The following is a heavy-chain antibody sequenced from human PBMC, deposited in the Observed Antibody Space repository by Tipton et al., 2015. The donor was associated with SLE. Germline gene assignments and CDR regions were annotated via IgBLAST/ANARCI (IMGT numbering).Heavy chain of an antibody. V-gene: IGHV1-46*01. D-gene: IGHD3-10*01. CDR3: AGDGEYGMDG. Sequence: QVQLVQSGAEVREPGASVRLSCEASKDTFSTYYIHWVRQAPGQGLEWMGIINPSGGTTNYAPKFQGRVTMTSDTSTSTIYMDLSSLRSEDTAFYYCAGDGEYGMDGWGQGTTVTVSS. J-gene: IGHJ6*02. CDR1: KDTFSTYY. CDR2: INPSGGTT.